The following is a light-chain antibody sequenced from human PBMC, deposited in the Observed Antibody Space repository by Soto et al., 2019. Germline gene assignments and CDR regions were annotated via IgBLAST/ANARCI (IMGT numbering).Light chain of an antibody. Sequence: QSVLTQPASVSGSPGQSITISCTGTSSDIGGYNYVSWYQQHPGKAPKLMIYDVTNRPSGVSNRFSGSKSGNTASLTISGLQAEDEVDYYCSSYTSSSIRYVFGTGTKVPVL. CDR3: SSYTSSSIRYV. CDR1: SSDIGGYNY. CDR2: DVT. V-gene: IGLV2-14*01. J-gene: IGLJ1*01.